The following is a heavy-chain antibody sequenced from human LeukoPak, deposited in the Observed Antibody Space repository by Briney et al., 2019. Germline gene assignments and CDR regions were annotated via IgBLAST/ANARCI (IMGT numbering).Heavy chain of an antibody. CDR1: GFTLSNYP. V-gene: IGHV3-30-3*01. CDR2: ISSDGSNK. J-gene: IGHJ4*02. Sequence: GRSLRLSCAASGFTLSNYPMHGVRQAPGRGLEWVAVISSDGSNKYFADSVKGRFTMSRDNSKNTLYLQMNSLRAEDTAVYYCARELTSGALFDYWDQGTLVTVSS. D-gene: IGHD4/OR15-4a*01. CDR3: ARELTSGALFDY.